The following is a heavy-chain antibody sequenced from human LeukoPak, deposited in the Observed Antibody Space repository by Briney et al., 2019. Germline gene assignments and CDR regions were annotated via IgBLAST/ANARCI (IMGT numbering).Heavy chain of an antibody. Sequence: SVKVSCKASGGTFSSYAISWVRQAPGQGLGWMGRVIPILGIANYAQKFQGGVTITADKSTSPAYMELSSLRSEDTAVYYCAPRYCSGGSCYGRYYFDYWGQGTLVTVSS. CDR3: APRYCSGGSCYGRYYFDY. CDR1: GGTFSSYA. D-gene: IGHD2-15*01. CDR2: VIPILGIA. J-gene: IGHJ4*02. V-gene: IGHV1-69*04.